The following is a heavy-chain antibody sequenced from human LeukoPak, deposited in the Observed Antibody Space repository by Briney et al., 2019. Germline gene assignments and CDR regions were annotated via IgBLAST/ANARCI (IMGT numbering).Heavy chain of an antibody. J-gene: IGHJ6*03. Sequence: SETLSLTCTVSGDSISSGDYYWSWIRQPAGKGLEWIGRISSSGSANYNPSLKSRVTISVDTSKNQFSLKLSSVTAADTAVYYCARHLYYYGSGSYFYYYYYMDVWGKGTTVTISS. CDR2: ISSSGSA. D-gene: IGHD3-10*01. CDR3: ARHLYYYGSGSYFYYYYYMDV. CDR1: GDSISSGDYY. V-gene: IGHV4-61*02.